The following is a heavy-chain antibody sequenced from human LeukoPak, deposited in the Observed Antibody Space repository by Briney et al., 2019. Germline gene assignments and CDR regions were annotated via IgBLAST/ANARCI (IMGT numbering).Heavy chain of an antibody. CDR3: ARRGSEKWLVHYDFDY. J-gene: IGHJ4*02. V-gene: IGHV4-39*01. D-gene: IGHD6-19*01. CDR2: IYYSGST. CDR1: GGSISSSSYY. Sequence: SETLSLTCTVSGGSISSSSYYWGWIRQPPGKGLEWIGSIYYSGSTYYNPSLKSRVTISVDTSKNQFSLKLSSVTAADTAVYYCARRGSEKWLVHYDFDYWGQGTLVTVSS.